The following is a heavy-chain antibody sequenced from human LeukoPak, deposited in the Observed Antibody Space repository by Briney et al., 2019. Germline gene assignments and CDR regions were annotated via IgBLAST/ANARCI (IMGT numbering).Heavy chain of an antibody. D-gene: IGHD3-9*01. CDR1: GHTFTRYG. J-gene: IGHJ4*02. CDR3: AREYDILTGYYNIGADF. Sequence: ASVKVSGKASGHTFTRYGISWVRQAPGQGLEWMGWISAYNGNTKYATTLQGSVTMTTDTSTSTAYMKLRSLRSDATAVYDCAREYDILTGYYNIGADFWGQGTLVTVSS. CDR2: ISAYNGNT. V-gene: IGHV1-18*01.